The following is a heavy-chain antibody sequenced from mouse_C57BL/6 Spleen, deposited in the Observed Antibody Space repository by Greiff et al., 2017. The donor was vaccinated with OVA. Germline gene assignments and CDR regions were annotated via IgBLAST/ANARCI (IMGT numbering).Heavy chain of an antibody. CDR3: ARSGYYGSSYDWYFDV. Sequence: QVQLKQSGPELVKPGASVKISCKASGYAFSSSWMNWVKQRPGKGLEWIGRIYPGDGDTNYNGKFKGKATLTADKSSSTAYMQLSSLTSEDSAVYFCARSGYYGSSYDWYFDVWGTGTTVTVSP. CDR2: IYPGDGDT. D-gene: IGHD1-1*01. J-gene: IGHJ1*03. V-gene: IGHV1-82*01. CDR1: GYAFSSSW.